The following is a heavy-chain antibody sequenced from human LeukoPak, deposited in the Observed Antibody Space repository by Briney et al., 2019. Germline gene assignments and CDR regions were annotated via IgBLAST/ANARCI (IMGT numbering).Heavy chain of an antibody. D-gene: IGHD1-26*01. CDR2: IYTSGST. V-gene: IGHV4-4*08. CDR1: GDSLNTYY. J-gene: IGHJ3*02. CDR3: AADKFQLLSGGAFDI. Sequence: SETLSLTCTVSGDSLNTYYWSWIRQPPGKGLEWIGRIYTSGSTNYNPSLKSRVTISVDTSKNQFSLKLSSVTAADTAVYYCAADKFQLLSGGAFDIWGQGTTVSVSS.